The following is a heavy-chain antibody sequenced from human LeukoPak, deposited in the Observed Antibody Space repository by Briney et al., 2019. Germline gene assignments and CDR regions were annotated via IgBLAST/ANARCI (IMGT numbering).Heavy chain of an antibody. Sequence: GASVKVSCKASGYTFTGYYMHWVRQAPGQGLEWMGWINPNSGGTNYAQKFQGWVTMTRDTSISTAYMELSRLRSDDTAVYYCARGSSYTSSWHEDYWGQGTLVTVSS. V-gene: IGHV1-2*04. CDR3: ARGSSYTSSWHEDY. CDR1: GYTFTGYY. J-gene: IGHJ4*02. D-gene: IGHD6-13*01. CDR2: INPNSGGT.